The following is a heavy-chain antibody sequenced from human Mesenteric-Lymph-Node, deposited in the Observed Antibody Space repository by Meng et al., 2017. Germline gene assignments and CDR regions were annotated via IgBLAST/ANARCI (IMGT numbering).Heavy chain of an antibody. CDR1: GGTFSSYA. Sequence: SVKVSCKASGGTFSSYAISWVRQAPGQGLEWMGGIIPIFGTANYAQKFQGRVTITADKSTSTAYMELSSLRSEETAVYYCARAVVRGENQNYYYYYGMDVWGQGTTVTVSS. CDR2: IIPIFGTA. CDR3: ARAVVRGENQNYYYYYGMDV. J-gene: IGHJ6*02. V-gene: IGHV1-69*06. D-gene: IGHD3-10*01.